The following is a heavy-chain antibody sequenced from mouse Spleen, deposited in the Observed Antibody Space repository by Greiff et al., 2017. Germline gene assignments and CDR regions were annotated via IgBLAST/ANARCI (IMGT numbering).Heavy chain of an antibody. V-gene: IGHV1-69*01. CDR2: IDPSDSYT. J-gene: IGHJ2*01. CDR1: GYTFTSYW. CDR3: AREYGNFDY. Sequence: QVQLKQPGAELVMPGASVKLSCKASGYTFTSYWMHWVKQRPGQGLEWIGEIDPSDSYTNYNQKFKGKATLTVDKSSSTAYMQLSSLTSEDSAVYYCAREYGNFDYWGQGTTLTVSS. D-gene: IGHD2-10*02.